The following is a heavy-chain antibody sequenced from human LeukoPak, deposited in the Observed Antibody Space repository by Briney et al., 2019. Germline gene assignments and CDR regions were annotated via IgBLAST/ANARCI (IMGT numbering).Heavy chain of an antibody. V-gene: IGHV3-7*05. J-gene: IGHJ4*02. Sequence: GGSLRLSCAASGFTFSNYWMSWVRQAPGKGLEWVANIKEDGSEKHYVDSLKGRFTISRDNTKNSLYLEVNSLRAEDTAVYYCGRIAYGNYVWGQGALVTVSS. CDR3: GRIAYGNYV. CDR2: IKEDGSEK. D-gene: IGHD3-16*01. CDR1: GFTFSNYW.